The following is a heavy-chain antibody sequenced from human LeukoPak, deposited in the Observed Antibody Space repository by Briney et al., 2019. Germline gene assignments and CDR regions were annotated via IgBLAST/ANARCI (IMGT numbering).Heavy chain of an antibody. CDR2: ISSSSSYI. D-gene: IGHD3-10*01. CDR1: GFTFSSYS. Sequence: GGSLRLSCAASGFTFSSYSMNWVRQAPGKGLEWVSSISSSSSYIYYADSVKGRFTISRDNAKNSLYLQMNSLRAEDTAVYYCARGSGSFPPFLWGQGTLVTVSS. J-gene: IGHJ4*02. V-gene: IGHV3-21*01. CDR3: ARGSGSFPPFL.